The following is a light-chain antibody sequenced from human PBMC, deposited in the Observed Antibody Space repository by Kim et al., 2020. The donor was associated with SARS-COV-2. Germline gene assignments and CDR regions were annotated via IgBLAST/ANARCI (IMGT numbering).Light chain of an antibody. V-gene: IGLV2-14*03. Sequence: QSALTQPASVSGSPGQSITISCTGTSSDIGPYNYVAWYQQHPGKVPKVMIYDVTKRPSGVSDRFSGSKSANTASLTISGLQAEDEADYYCTSYTTSTTWVLGGGTQLTVL. CDR2: DVT. CDR1: SSDIGPYNY. CDR3: TSYTTSTTWV. J-gene: IGLJ3*02.